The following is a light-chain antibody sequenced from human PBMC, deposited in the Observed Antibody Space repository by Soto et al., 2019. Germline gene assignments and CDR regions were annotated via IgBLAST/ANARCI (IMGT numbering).Light chain of an antibody. Sequence: EIVLTQSPATLSLSPGERATLSCRASQSVSSYLAWYQQKPGQAPRLLIYDASSRATGIPARFSGSGSGTDFTLTISSLEPEDFAVYYCPQRSNWPPYTFGQGTKLEIK. V-gene: IGKV3-11*01. CDR3: PQRSNWPPYT. CDR2: DAS. CDR1: QSVSSY. J-gene: IGKJ2*01.